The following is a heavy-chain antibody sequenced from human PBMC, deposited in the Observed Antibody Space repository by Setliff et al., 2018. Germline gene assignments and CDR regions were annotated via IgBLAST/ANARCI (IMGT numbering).Heavy chain of an antibody. D-gene: IGHD1-7*01. V-gene: IGHV3-74*01. CDR3: VAVRWNYPTV. CDR2: INSDGSGT. J-gene: IGHJ4*02. Sequence: GGSLSLSCAASGFTFNTYWTHWVRQAPGKGLVWFSHINSDGSGTSYADSVKGRLTISRDNAKNTLYLQMNSLRAEDTAVFYCVAVRWNYPTVWGQGTLVTVSS. CDR1: GFTFNTYW.